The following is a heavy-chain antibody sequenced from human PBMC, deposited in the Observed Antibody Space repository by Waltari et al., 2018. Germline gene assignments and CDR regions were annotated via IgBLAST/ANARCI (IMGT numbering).Heavy chain of an antibody. Sequence: QVQLVQSGAEVKKPGASVKVSCKASGYTFTGYYMHWVRQAPGQGLEWMGRINPNSGGTNYAQKFQGRVTITADESTSTAYMELSSLRSEDTAVYYCARTSRGYYYYYGMDVWGQGTTVTVSS. CDR3: ARTSRGYYYYYGMDV. V-gene: IGHV1-2*06. CDR2: INPNSGGT. J-gene: IGHJ6*02. CDR1: GYTFTGYY.